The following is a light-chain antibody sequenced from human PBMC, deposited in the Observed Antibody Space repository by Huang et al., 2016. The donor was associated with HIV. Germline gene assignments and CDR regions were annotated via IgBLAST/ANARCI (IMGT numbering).Light chain of an antibody. CDR1: QSVSSTH. Sequence: EIVLNQSPGTLSLSPGERVTLSCRASQSVSSTHLAWYQQLPGQAPRLLIYDASIRAAGISDRFIGSGSGTDFTLTISRLEPEDFAVYYCQQYGISPLTFGGGTKVEIK. J-gene: IGKJ4*01. CDR3: QQYGISPLT. V-gene: IGKV3-20*01. CDR2: DAS.